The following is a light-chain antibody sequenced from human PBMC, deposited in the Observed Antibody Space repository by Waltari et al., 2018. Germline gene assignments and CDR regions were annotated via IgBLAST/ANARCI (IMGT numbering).Light chain of an antibody. Sequence: DIVMTQSPDSLAVSLGERATINCKSSQTISYSSNYKNYLAWYQQKPGQPPKLLIYWASTRESGVPDRVSGSGSGTDFTLTISSLQAEDVAVYYCQQYYKTPQTFGQGTKVEIK. CDR1: QTISYSSNYKNY. CDR2: WAS. V-gene: IGKV4-1*01. J-gene: IGKJ1*01. CDR3: QQYYKTPQT.